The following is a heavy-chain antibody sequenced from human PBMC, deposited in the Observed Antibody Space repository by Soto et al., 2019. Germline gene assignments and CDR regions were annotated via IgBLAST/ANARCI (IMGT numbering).Heavy chain of an antibody. CDR3: AEKDYCDGNWCDP. V-gene: IGHV4-34*01. CDR1: GGSFSGYY. J-gene: IGHJ5*02. Sequence: QVQLQQWGAGLLKPSETLSLTCAVYGGSFSGYYWSWIRQPPGKGLEWIVEINHSGSTNYNPYLKSRVTISVDTSQNEFSLKLRSVTAAGTAVYYCAEKDYCDGNWCDPLGQGTLVTFSS. CDR2: INHSGST. D-gene: IGHD4-17*01.